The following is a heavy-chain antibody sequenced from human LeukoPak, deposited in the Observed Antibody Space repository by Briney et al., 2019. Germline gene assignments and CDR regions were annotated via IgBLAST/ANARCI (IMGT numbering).Heavy chain of an antibody. CDR2: MNPNSGNT. CDR1: GYTFTSYD. CDR3: ARVQRVRGVIITFGY. Sequence: GASVKVSCKASGYTFTSYDINWVRQATGQGLEWMGWMNPNSGNTGYAQKVQGRVTMTRNTSISTAYMELSSLRSEHTAVYYCARVQRVRGVIITFGYWGQGTLVTVSS. D-gene: IGHD3-10*01. V-gene: IGHV1-8*01. J-gene: IGHJ4*02.